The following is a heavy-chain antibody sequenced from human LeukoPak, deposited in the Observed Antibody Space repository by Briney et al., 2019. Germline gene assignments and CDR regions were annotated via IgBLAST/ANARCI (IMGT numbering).Heavy chain of an antibody. V-gene: IGHV3-23*01. CDR1: GFTFSSYG. CDR3: ARDIVVVPAANWFDP. Sequence: QPGGSLRLSCAASGFTFSSYGMSWVRHAPGKGLEWVSAISGSGGSTYYADSVKGRFTISRDNSKNTLYLQMNSLRAEDTAVYYCARDIVVVPAANWFDPWGQGTLVTVSS. D-gene: IGHD2-2*01. CDR2: ISGSGGST. J-gene: IGHJ5*02.